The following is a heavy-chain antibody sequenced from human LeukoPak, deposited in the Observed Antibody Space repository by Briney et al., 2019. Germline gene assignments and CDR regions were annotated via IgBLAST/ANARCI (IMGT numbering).Heavy chain of an antibody. J-gene: IGHJ4*02. D-gene: IGHD2-2*01. CDR3: ARLLLYCSSTSCPSPIDY. V-gene: IGHV3-21*01. CDR1: GFIFSTYN. CDR2: ISSSSSYI. Sequence: GGSLRLSCAASGFIFSTYNMAWVRQAPGKGLEWVSSISSSSSYIYYADSVKGRFTISRDNAKNSLYLQMNSLRAEDTAVYYCARLLLYCSSTSCPSPIDYWGQGTLVTVSS.